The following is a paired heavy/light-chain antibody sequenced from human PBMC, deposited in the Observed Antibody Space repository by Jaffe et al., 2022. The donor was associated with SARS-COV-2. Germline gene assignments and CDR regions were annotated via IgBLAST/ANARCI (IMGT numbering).Heavy chain of an antibody. CDR1: GGSISSGRYY. V-gene: IGHV4-61*02. D-gene: IGHD1-1*01. CDR2: IYTSGSA. J-gene: IGHJ4*02. Sequence: QVQLQESGPGLVKPSQTLSLTCTVSGGSISSGRYYWSWIRQPAGKGLEWIGLIYTSGSATYNPSLWGQVTISWDTSKNQFSLDLRSVTAADTAVYYCARAVQYNDRWPPHLEYWGQGTLVTVSS. CDR3: ARAVQYNDRWPPHLEY.
Light chain of an antibody. Sequence: QSVLTQPPSVSGAPGQRVTISCTGSSSNIGAGYVVHWYQQLPGTAPKLLIYANNNRPSGVPDRFSGSQSGTSASLAISGLQAEDEADYYCHSYDSGLSSEVVGGGTKLAVL. V-gene: IGLV1-40*01. CDR3: HSYDSGLSSEV. CDR1: SSNIGAGYV. J-gene: IGLJ3*02. CDR2: ANN.